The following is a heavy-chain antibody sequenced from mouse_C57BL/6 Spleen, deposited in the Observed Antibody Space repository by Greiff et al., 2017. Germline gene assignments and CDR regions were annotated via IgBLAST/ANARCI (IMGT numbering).Heavy chain of an antibody. V-gene: IGHV1-53*01. CDR2: INPSNGGT. Sequence: VKLQQSGTELVKPGASVKLSCKASGYTFTSYWMHWVKQRPGQGLEWIGNINPSNGGTNYNEKFKSKATLTVDKSSSTAYMQLSSLTSEDSAVYYCARETTVVDWYFDVWGTGTTVTVSS. J-gene: IGHJ1*03. CDR1: GYTFTSYW. D-gene: IGHD1-1*01. CDR3: ARETTVVDWYFDV.